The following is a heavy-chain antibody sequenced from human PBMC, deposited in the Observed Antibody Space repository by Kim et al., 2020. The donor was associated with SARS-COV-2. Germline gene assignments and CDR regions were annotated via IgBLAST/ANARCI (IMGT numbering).Heavy chain of an antibody. J-gene: IGHJ4*02. D-gene: IGHD6-13*01. V-gene: IGHV3-23*01. Sequence: GATTTYAHSVKGRFTISRDNSKNTLYLQMSSLRAEDTAIYYCANPRQPDYWGQGTLVTVSS. CDR2: GATT. CDR3: ANPRQPDY.